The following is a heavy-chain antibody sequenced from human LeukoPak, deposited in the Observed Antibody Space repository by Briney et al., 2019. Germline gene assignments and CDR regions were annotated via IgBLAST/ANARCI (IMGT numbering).Heavy chain of an antibody. CDR1: GGSISSYY. V-gene: IGHV4-59*08. D-gene: IGHD6-6*01. CDR3: ARLDIAARVDY. J-gene: IGHJ4*02. CDR2: IYYSGST. Sequence: SETLSLTCTVSGGSISSYYWSWIRQPPGKGLEWIGYIYYSGSTNYNPSLKSRVTISVDTSKNQFSLKLSSVTAADTAVYYCARLDIAARVDYWGQGTLVTVSS.